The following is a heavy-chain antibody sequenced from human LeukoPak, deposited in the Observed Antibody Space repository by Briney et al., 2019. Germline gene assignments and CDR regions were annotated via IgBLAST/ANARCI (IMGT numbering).Heavy chain of an antibody. Sequence: PGGSLRLSCAASGFTFSSFAMNWVRQAPGKGLEWVAVVSYDGNIKYYADSVKGRFTISSDNSKNTLYLQMNSLRTEDTAVYFCARDYMVRDWGQGTLVTVSS. CDR1: GFTFSSFA. V-gene: IGHV3-30*04. D-gene: IGHD3-10*01. J-gene: IGHJ4*02. CDR2: VSYDGNIK. CDR3: ARDYMVRD.